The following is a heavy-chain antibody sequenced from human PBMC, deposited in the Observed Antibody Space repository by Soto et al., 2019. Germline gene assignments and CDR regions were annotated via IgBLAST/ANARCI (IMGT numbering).Heavy chain of an antibody. J-gene: IGHJ6*02. CDR1: GFTFPRFG. CDR3: AKGRGEMNWANYYGLDV. D-gene: IGHD7-27*01. Sequence: PXVSLRLSCAASGFTFPRFGMHWVRQAPGKGLEWVALITYEGSQIYYADAVKGRFTISRDNGDNTLSLQMDNLRTEDTATYFCAKGRGEMNWANYYGLDVWGQGTTVTVSS. V-gene: IGHV3-30*18. CDR2: ITYEGSQI.